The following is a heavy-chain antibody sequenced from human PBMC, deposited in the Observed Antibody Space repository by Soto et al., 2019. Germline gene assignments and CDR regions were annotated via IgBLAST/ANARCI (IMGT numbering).Heavy chain of an antibody. CDR1: GFTFDDYA. D-gene: IGHD3-3*01. CDR3: AKDISFGVVITRGFDP. Sequence: EVQLVESGGGLVQPGRSLRLSCAASGFTFDDYAMHWVRQAPGKGLEWVSGISWNSGSIGYADSVKGRFTISRDNAKNSLYLQMNRLRAEDTALYYCAKDISFGVVITRGFDPWGQGTLVTVSS. V-gene: IGHV3-9*01. J-gene: IGHJ5*02. CDR2: ISWNSGSI.